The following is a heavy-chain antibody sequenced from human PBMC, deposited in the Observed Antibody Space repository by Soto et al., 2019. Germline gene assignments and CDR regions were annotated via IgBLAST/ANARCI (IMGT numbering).Heavy chain of an antibody. D-gene: IGHD6-6*01. CDR1: GGSISSGSYY. CDR3: ARHMSIAARPDYYYGMDV. J-gene: IGHJ6*02. V-gene: IGHV4-39*01. Sequence: PSETLSLTCTVSGGSISSGSYYWGWIRQPPGKVLEWIWSVYYIGSTYYNPSLKSRVTISVDTSKNQYSLKLSSVTAADTAVYYCARHMSIAARPDYYYGMDVWGQGTTVTVSS. CDR2: VYYIGST.